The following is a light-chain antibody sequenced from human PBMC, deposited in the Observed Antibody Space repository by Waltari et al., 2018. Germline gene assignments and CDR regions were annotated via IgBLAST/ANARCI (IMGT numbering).Light chain of an antibody. CDR1: QSVNTF. CDR2: VAY. CDR3: QHHVRLPAT. J-gene: IGKJ1*01. Sequence: LVLTQSPGTLSLSPGDRANLSCRASQSVNTFLAWYQQKPGQAPRLLIHVAYTRAAGIPDRFSGSWFGTDFSLTISRLEAEDLAVYYCQHHVRLPATFGQGTKVEIK. V-gene: IGKV3-20*01.